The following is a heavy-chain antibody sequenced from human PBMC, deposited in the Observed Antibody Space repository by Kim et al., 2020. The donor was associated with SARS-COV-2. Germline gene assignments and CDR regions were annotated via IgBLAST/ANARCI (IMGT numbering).Heavy chain of an antibody. D-gene: IGHD3-10*01. CDR1: GGSISSGGYY. J-gene: IGHJ3*02. CDR2: IYYTGST. V-gene: IGHV4-31*03. CDR3: ARVTEVRGVIGVFDI. Sequence: SETLSLTCTVSGGSISSGGYYWSWIRQHPGKGLEWIGYIYYTGSTYYNPSLKSRVTVSVDTSKNQFSLKLSSVTAADTAVYYCARVTEVRGVIGVFDIWGQGSMVIVSS.